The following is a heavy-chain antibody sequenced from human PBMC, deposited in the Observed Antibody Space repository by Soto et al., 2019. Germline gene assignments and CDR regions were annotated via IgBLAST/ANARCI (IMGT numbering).Heavy chain of an antibody. Sequence: AGGSLRLSCAASGFTFSDYYMSWIRQTPGKGLELVSYISVTGTTVYYADSVKGRFTISRDNAKNSLYLQMSSLRAEDTAVYYCAKVYGSGSYPDAFDIWGQGTMVTVSS. CDR2: ISVTGTTV. J-gene: IGHJ3*02. V-gene: IGHV3-11*01. CDR1: GFTFSDYY. CDR3: AKVYGSGSYPDAFDI. D-gene: IGHD3-10*01.